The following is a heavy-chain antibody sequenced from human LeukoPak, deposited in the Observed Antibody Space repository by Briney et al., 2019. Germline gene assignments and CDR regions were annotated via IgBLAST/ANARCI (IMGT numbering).Heavy chain of an antibody. Sequence: PGGSLRLSRAASGFTFSSYGMSWVRQAPGKGLEWASAISGSGGSTYYADSVKGRFTISRDNSKNTLYLQMNSLRAEDTAVYYCAKEQYGDYVIGAFDIWGQGTMVTVSS. CDR1: GFTFSSYG. V-gene: IGHV3-23*01. J-gene: IGHJ3*02. CDR3: AKEQYGDYVIGAFDI. D-gene: IGHD4-17*01. CDR2: ISGSGGST.